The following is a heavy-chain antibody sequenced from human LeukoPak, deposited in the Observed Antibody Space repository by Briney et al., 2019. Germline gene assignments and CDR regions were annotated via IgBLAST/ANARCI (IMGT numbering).Heavy chain of an antibody. D-gene: IGHD3-3*01. Sequence: GGSLRLSCAASGFTFSSYSMNWVRQAPGKGLEWVSYISSSSSTIYYADSVKGRFTISRDNAKNSLYLQMNSLRAEDTAVYYCARDERFLEWSPLRNHYYYYMDVWGKGTTVTVSS. CDR3: ARDERFLEWSPLRNHYYYYMDV. CDR2: ISSSSSTI. J-gene: IGHJ6*03. V-gene: IGHV3-48*04. CDR1: GFTFSSYS.